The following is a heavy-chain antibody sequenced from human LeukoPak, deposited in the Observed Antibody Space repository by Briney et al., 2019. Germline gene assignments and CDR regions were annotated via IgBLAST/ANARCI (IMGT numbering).Heavy chain of an antibody. J-gene: IGHJ4*02. CDR3: AKVSSGWYRTLDY. D-gene: IGHD6-19*01. CDR1: GGTFSSYA. V-gene: IGHV1-69*06. CDR2: IIPIFGTA. Sequence: SVKLSCKASGGTFSSYAISWVRQAPGQGLEWMGGIIPIFGTANYAQKFQGRVTITADKSTSTAYMELSSLRSEDTAVYYCAKVSSGWYRTLDYWGQGTLVTVSS.